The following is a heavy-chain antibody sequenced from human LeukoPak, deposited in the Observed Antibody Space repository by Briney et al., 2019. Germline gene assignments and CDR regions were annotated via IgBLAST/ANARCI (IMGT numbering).Heavy chain of an antibody. Sequence: SETLSLTCTVSGGSISSSSYYWGWIRQPPGKGLEWIGEINHSGSTNYNPSLKSRVTISVDTSKNQFSLKLSSVTAADTAVYYCARGVHYYGSGSYYKSLQRYYYYGMDVWGQGTTVTVSS. CDR2: INHSGST. V-gene: IGHV4-39*07. J-gene: IGHJ6*02. D-gene: IGHD3-10*01. CDR3: ARGVHYYGSGSYYKSLQRYYYYGMDV. CDR1: GGSISSSSYY.